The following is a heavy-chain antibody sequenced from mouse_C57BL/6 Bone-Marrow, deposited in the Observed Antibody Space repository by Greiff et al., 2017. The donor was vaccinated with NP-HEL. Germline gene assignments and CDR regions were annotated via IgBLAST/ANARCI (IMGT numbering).Heavy chain of an antibody. CDR1: GYSFTGYY. J-gene: IGHJ2*01. Sequence: DVQLQESGPELVKPGASVKISCKASGYSFTGYYMNWVKQSPEKSLEWIGEINPSTGGTTYNQKFKAKATLTVDKSSSTAYMQLKSLTSEDSAVYYCARSRVGDGYYVDFDYWGQGTTLTVSS. V-gene: IGHV1-42*01. D-gene: IGHD2-3*01. CDR3: ARSRVGDGYYVDFDY. CDR2: INPSTGGT.